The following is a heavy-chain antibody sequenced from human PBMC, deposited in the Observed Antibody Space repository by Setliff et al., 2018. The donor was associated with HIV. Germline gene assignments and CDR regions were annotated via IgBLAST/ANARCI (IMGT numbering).Heavy chain of an antibody. J-gene: IGHJ4*02. D-gene: IGHD3-22*01. CDR3: ARLTTTYYYDSSAYYHPG. CDR2: INHSGST. Sequence: PSETLSLTCAVYGGSFSGYYWSWIRQPPGKGLEWIGEINHSGSTNYNPSLKSRVTISVDTSKNQFSLKLSSVTAADTAVFYCARLTTTYYYDSSAYYHPGWGQGTLVTVSS. CDR1: GGSFSGYY. V-gene: IGHV4-34*01.